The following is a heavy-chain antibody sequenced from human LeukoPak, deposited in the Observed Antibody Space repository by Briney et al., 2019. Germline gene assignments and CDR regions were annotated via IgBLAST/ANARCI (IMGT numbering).Heavy chain of an antibody. Sequence: ASVKVSCTASGGTFGIYAISWVRQAPGQGLEWMGGIIPIFGTANYAQKFQGRVTITADESTSTAYMELSSLRSEDTAVYYCARARSGGPPGGGFDPWGQGTLVTVSS. V-gene: IGHV1-69*13. CDR3: ARARSGGPPGGGFDP. CDR1: GGTFGIYA. J-gene: IGHJ5*02. CDR2: IIPIFGTA. D-gene: IGHD2-15*01.